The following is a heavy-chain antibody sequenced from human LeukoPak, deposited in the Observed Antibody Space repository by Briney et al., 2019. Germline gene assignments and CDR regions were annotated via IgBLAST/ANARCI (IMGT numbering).Heavy chain of an antibody. CDR3: ARDLGGYSDGSYYYYMDV. J-gene: IGHJ6*03. Sequence: SETLSLTCTVSGVSVSTYYWSWIRQPAGKGLEFIGRFFTSGTSGTTNYNPSLKSRVTMSLDTSKNQFSLKLISVTAAGTAVYYCARDLGGYSDGSYYYYMDVWGKGTTVTVSS. CDR2: FFTSGTSGTT. V-gene: IGHV4-4*07. D-gene: IGHD5-18*01. CDR1: GVSVSTYY.